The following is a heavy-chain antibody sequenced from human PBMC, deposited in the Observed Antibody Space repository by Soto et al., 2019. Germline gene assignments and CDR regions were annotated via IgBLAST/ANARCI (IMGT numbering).Heavy chain of an antibody. D-gene: IGHD2-2*01. V-gene: IGHV3-53*01. CDR1: GFIVSSNY. Sequence: EVQLVESGGGLIQPGGSLRLSCAASGFIVSSNYMTWVRQAPGKGLEWVSVMYSDGRTFYADSVKGRFTISRDNSKNTLYLQMNSLRAEDTALYYCARDACISCPRHYYGMDVWGQGTTVTVSS. CDR2: MYSDGRT. CDR3: ARDACISCPRHYYGMDV. J-gene: IGHJ6*02.